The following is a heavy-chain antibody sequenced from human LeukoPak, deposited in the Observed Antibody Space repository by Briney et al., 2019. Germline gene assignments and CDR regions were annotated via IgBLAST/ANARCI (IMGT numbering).Heavy chain of an antibody. Sequence: GGALRLSCAASGFTLSSSGMHWVRQAPGRGLEWVAFIRYDVSNKDYADSVKGRFTISRDNSKNTLYLQMNSLSAEDTAVYYCAKDPSAAAGTENDYWGQGTLVTVSS. D-gene: IGHD6-13*01. CDR2: IRYDVSNK. CDR1: GFTLSSSG. V-gene: IGHV3-30*02. J-gene: IGHJ4*02. CDR3: AKDPSAAAGTENDY.